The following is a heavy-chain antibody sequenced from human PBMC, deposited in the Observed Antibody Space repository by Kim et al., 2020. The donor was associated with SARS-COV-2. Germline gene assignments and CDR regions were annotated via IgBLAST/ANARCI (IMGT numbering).Heavy chain of an antibody. D-gene: IGHD3-10*01. CDR1: GGSISSSSYY. CDR3: ARHAGVDDAFDI. J-gene: IGHJ3*02. Sequence: SETLSLNCTVSGGSISSSSYYWGWIRQPPGKGLEWIGSIYYSGSTYYNPSLKSRVTISLDTSKNQFSLKLSSVTAADTAVYYCARHAGVDDAFDIWGQGTMVTVSS. V-gene: IGHV4-39*01. CDR2: IYYSGST.